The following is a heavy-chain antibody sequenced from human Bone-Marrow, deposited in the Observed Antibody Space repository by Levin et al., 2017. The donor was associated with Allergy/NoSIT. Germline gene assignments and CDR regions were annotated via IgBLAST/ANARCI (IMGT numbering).Heavy chain of an antibody. CDR2: INDYENIT. Sequence: PGGSLRLSCAASGFSSVDGFTFSDYWMNWVRQTPGKGLEWVSRINDYENITDYADSVKGRFTISRDNAKNMLFLQMSGLKAEDTAVYYCARDSGHGLDFWGRGTLVTVSA. CDR3: ARDSGHGLDF. V-gene: IGHV3-74*01. J-gene: IGHJ4*02. CDR1: GFTFSDYW. D-gene: IGHD2-15*01.